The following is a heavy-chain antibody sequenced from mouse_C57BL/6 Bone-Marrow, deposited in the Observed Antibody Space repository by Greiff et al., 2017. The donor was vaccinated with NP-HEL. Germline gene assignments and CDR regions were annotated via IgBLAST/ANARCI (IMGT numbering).Heavy chain of an antibody. CDR1: GYTFTSYW. V-gene: IGHV1-64*01. CDR3: ARCRNYNAMDY. Sequence: QVQLQQPGAELVKPGASVKLSCKASGYTFTSYWMHWVKQRPGQGLEWIGMIHPNSGSTNYNEKFKGKATLTADTSSSTAYMQFSSLTSEDSAIYYCARCRNYNAMDYWGQGTSVTVSS. CDR2: IHPNSGST. J-gene: IGHJ4*01. D-gene: IGHD2-1*01.